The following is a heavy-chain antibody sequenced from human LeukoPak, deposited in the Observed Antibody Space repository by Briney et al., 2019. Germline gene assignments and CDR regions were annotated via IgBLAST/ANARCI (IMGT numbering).Heavy chain of an antibody. CDR2: IKSKTDGGTT. Sequence: GGSLRLSCAASGFTFSNAWMSWVRQAPGKGLEWVGRIKSKTDGGTTDYAAPVKGRFTISRDNSKNTLYLQMNSLRAEDTAVYYCARRAGGYSHPYDYWGQGILVTVSS. CDR1: GFTFSNAW. CDR3: ARRAGGYSHPYDY. D-gene: IGHD4-23*01. J-gene: IGHJ4*02. V-gene: IGHV3-15*01.